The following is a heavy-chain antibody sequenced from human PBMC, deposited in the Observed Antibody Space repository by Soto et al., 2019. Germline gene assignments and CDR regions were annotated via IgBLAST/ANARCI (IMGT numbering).Heavy chain of an antibody. D-gene: IGHD6-19*01. Sequence: LSLTCAVYGGSFSGYYWSWIRQPPGKGQEWMGEINHSGSTNYNPSLKSRVTISVDTSKNPFSLKLSSVTAADTAVYYCARGGQQWLERSTYYYYGMDVWGQGTTVTVSS. J-gene: IGHJ6*02. CDR2: INHSGST. CDR3: ARGGQQWLERSTYYYYGMDV. V-gene: IGHV4-34*01. CDR1: GGSFSGYY.